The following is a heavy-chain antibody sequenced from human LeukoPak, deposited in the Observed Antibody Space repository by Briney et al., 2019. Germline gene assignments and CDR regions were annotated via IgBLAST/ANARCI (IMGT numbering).Heavy chain of an antibody. CDR3: AREPSNRDWYFDL. CDR2: ISGSGGST. CDR1: GFTFSSYA. D-gene: IGHD1-14*01. Sequence: SGGSLRLSCAASGFTFSSYAMSWVRQAPGKGLEWVSAISGSGGSTYYADSVKGRFTISRDNSKNTLYLQMNSLRAEDTAVYYCAREPSNRDWYFDLWGRGTLVTVSS. J-gene: IGHJ2*01. V-gene: IGHV3-23*01.